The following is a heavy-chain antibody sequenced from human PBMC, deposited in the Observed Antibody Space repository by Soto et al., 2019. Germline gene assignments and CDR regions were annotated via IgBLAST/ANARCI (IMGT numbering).Heavy chain of an antibody. CDR1: GGSISSNYYC. Sequence: QGQLQEWGPGLVKPSQTLSLTCTVSGGSISSNYYCGSWIRQSPDRGLEGIGHSYTGGTIYNNPSLARPINXPXXTPKNQSSPARNSVTDAATAVYYCARGPSPDTVDCWGRGILVTVSS. J-gene: IGHJ4*02. CDR2: SYTGGTI. D-gene: IGHD4-4*01. V-gene: IGHV4-30-4*01. CDR3: ARGPSPDTVDC.